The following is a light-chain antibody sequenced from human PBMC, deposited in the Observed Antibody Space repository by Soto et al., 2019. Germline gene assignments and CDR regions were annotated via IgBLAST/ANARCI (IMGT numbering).Light chain of an antibody. CDR1: QSVSSY. V-gene: IGKV3-11*01. Sequence: EIVLTQSPATLSLSPGERATLSCRASQSVSSYLAWYQQKPGQAPRLLIYDASNRATGIPARFSGSGSGTDFTLTICSLEPEDFAVYYCQQRSSWPLTLGGGTKVEIK. CDR2: DAS. J-gene: IGKJ4*01. CDR3: QQRSSWPLT.